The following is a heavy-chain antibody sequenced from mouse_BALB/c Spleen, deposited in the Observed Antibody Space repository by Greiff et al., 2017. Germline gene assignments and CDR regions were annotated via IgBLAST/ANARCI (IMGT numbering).Heavy chain of an antibody. Sequence: EVKLVESGGGLVKPGGSLKLSCAASGFTFSSYAMSWVRQTPEKRLEWVASISSGGSTYYPDSVKGRFTISRDNARNILYLQMSSLRSEDTAMYYCARGHGGNYLYYFDYWGQGTTLTVSS. CDR1: GFTFSSYA. D-gene: IGHD2-1*01. J-gene: IGHJ2*01. CDR2: ISSGGST. V-gene: IGHV5-6-5*01. CDR3: ARGHGGNYLYYFDY.